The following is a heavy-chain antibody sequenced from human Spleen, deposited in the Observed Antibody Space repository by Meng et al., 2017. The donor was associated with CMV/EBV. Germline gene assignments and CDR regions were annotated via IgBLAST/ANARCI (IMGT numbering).Heavy chain of an antibody. CDR3: ARDVSIFGAEYYFDL. V-gene: IGHV3-30-3*01. CDR2: ISFDGTNK. J-gene: IGHJ2*01. CDR1: GFTFSSYA. Sequence: GESLKISCAASGFTFSSYAMHWVRQAPGKGLEWVTVISFDGTNKYYADSVKGRFTISRDSSKNTLFLQMNSLRAEDTAVYYCARDVSIFGAEYYFDLWGRGTLVTVS. D-gene: IGHD3-3*01.